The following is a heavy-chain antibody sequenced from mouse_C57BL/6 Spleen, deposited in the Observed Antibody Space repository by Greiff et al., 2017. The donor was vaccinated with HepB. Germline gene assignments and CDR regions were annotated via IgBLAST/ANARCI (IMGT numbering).Heavy chain of an antibody. J-gene: IGHJ3*01. CDR1: GYAFSSYW. D-gene: IGHD2-3*01. V-gene: IGHV1-80*01. CDR2: IYPGDGDT. Sequence: VKLMESGAELVKPGASVKISCKASGYAFSSYWMNWVKQRPGKGLEWIGQIYPGDGDTNYNGKFKGKATLTADKSSSTACMQLSSLTSEDSAVYFCARGDYDGYYGWFAYWGQGTLVTVS. CDR3: ARGDYDGYYGWFAY.